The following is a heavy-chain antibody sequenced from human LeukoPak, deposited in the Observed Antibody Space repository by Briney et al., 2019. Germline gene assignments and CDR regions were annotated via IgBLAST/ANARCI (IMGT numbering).Heavy chain of an antibody. CDR2: ISSSSSYI. Sequence: GGSLTLSCAASGFTFSSYSMNWVRQAPGKGLEWVASISSSSSYIYYADSVKGRFTISRDNAKNSLYLQMNSLRAEDTAVYYCARDPGYYGSGLNWFDPWGQGTLVTVSS. V-gene: IGHV3-21*01. CDR3: ARDPGYYGSGLNWFDP. D-gene: IGHD3-10*01. CDR1: GFTFSSYS. J-gene: IGHJ5*02.